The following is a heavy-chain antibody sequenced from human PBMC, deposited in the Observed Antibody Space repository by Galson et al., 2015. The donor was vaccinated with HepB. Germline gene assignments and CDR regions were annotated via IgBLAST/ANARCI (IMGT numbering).Heavy chain of an antibody. V-gene: IGHV3-23*01. Sequence: LRLSCAASGFTFSYFAMTWVRQAPGKGLEWVATINVGGGTFYADSVKGRFTISRDNSKSTVYLQMNSLRAEDTAVYSCSRAMALDYWGQGTLVTVSS. J-gene: IGHJ4*02. CDR3: SRAMALDY. CDR1: GFTFSYFA. CDR2: INVGGGT. D-gene: IGHD5-18*01.